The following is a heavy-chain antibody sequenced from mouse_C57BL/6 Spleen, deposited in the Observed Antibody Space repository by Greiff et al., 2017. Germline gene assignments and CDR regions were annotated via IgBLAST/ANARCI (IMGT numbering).Heavy chain of an antibody. CDR2: INPSSGYT. CDR3: AASYYSNSYAMDY. D-gene: IGHD2-5*01. V-gene: IGHV1-7*01. CDR1: GYTFTSYW. Sequence: QVQLQQSGAELAKPGASVKLSCKASGYTFTSYWMHWVKQRPGQGLEWIGYINPSSGYTKYNQKFKDKATLTADKSSSPAYMKLSSLTYGDSAVYYCAASYYSNSYAMDYWGQGTSVTVSS. J-gene: IGHJ4*01.